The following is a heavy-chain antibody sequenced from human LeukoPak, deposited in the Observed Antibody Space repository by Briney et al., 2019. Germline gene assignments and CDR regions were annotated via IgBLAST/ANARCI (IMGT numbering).Heavy chain of an antibody. J-gene: IGHJ3*02. Sequence: GGSLRLSWAASGFTFSDYYMSWVRQAPGKGLEWVANINQDGSEKYYVDSVKGRFTISRDNAKNSLYLEMNSLRAEDTAVYYCARDPYDRSGATGGFGAFDIWGQGTIVTVSS. CDR3: ARDPYDRSGATGGFGAFDI. CDR2: INQDGSEK. V-gene: IGHV3-7*01. CDR1: GFTFSDYY. D-gene: IGHD3-22*01.